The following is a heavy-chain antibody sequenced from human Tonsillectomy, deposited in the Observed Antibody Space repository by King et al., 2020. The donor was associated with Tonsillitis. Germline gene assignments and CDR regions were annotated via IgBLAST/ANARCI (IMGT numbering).Heavy chain of an antibody. J-gene: IGHJ4*02. V-gene: IGHV4-4*07. Sequence: QLQESGPGLVKPSETLSLTCTVSGGSISSYYWSWIRQPAGKGLEWIGHIYTSGSTNYNPSLKSRVTMSVDTSKNQFSLKLSSVTAADTAVYYCARDMGITEWLVAFAYWGQGTLVTVSS. CDR2: IYTSGST. CDR3: ARDMGITEWLVAFAY. CDR1: GGSISSYY. D-gene: IGHD6-19*01.